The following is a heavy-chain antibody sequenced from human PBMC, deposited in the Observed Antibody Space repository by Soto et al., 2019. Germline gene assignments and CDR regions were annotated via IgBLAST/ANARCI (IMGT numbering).Heavy chain of an antibody. V-gene: IGHV3-74*01. CDR2: INNDASST. CDR3: ASGGVAGAGTYYNDF. D-gene: IGHD3-10*01. CDR1: GFTFNTYW. Sequence: VQLVESGGGLVQPGGSLRLSCAASGFTFNTYWMHWVRQAPGKGLVWVSRINNDASSTSYADSVKGRLTVSRDNAKNTLYLHLYNLRAEDTAAYYCASGGVAGAGTYYNDFWGRGTLVTVSS. J-gene: IGHJ4*02.